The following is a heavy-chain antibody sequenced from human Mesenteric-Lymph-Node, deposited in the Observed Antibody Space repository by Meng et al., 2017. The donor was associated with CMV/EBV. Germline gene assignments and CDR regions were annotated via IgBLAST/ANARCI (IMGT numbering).Heavy chain of an antibody. CDR3: AREGDYYYGMDV. CDR2: IYYSART. CDR1: GGSVSGGTYY. Sequence: LSCTVSGGSVSGGTYYWNWIRQTPGKGLEWIGYIYYSARTNYNPSLKSRVTISADASKNQISLRLNSVTAADTAVYFCAREGDYYYGMDVWGQGTTVTVSS. V-gene: IGHV4-61*01. J-gene: IGHJ6*02.